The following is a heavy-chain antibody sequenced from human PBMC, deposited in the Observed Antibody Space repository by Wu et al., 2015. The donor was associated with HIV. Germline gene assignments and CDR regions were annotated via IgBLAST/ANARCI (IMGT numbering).Heavy chain of an antibody. J-gene: IGHJ3*02. D-gene: IGHD3-10*01. CDR3: ARDRMVRGVIINNDNAFDI. CDR2: INPNSGGT. Sequence: QVQLVQSGAEVKKPGASVKVSCKASGYTFTGYYMHWVRQAPGQGLEWMGWINPNSGGTNYAQKFQGRVTMTRDTSISTAYMELSRLRSDDTAVYYCARDRMVRGVIINNDNAFDIWGQGTMVTVS. CDR1: GYTFTGYY. V-gene: IGHV1-2*02.